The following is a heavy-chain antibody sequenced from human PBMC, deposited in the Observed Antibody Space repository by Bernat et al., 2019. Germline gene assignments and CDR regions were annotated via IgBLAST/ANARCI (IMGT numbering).Heavy chain of an antibody. CDR3: AKEYYYGSGSYSDY. CDR2: FSGGGGST. V-gene: IGHV3-23*01. CDR1: GFTFSSYA. J-gene: IGHJ4*02. Sequence: EVQLLESGGGLVQPGGSLDLPFAAFGFTFSSYALSWFGQPPGKGWGWVPAFSGGGGSTYYADSVKGRFTISRDNSKNTLYLQMNSLRAEDTAVYYCAKEYYYGSGSYSDYWGQGTLVTVSS. D-gene: IGHD3-10*01.